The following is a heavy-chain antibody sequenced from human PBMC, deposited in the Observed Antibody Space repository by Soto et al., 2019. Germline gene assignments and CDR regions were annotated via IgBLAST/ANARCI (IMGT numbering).Heavy chain of an antibody. J-gene: IGHJ4*02. CDR3: AKDTYYHDSSGYYIFDY. Sequence: QVPLVESGGGVVQPGRSLRLSCAASGLTFSSYGMHWVRQAPGKGPEWVAAISYDGSNKNYADSVKGRFTISRDNSKNTVYLQMNSLRAEDTAVYYCAKDTYYHDSSGYYIFDYWGQGTLVTVSS. D-gene: IGHD3-22*01. CDR1: GLTFSSYG. V-gene: IGHV3-30*18. CDR2: ISYDGSNK.